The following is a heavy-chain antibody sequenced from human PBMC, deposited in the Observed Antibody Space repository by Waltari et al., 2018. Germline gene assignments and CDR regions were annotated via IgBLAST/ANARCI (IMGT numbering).Heavy chain of an antibody. D-gene: IGHD2-21*01. J-gene: IGHJ4*02. CDR2: MNPNSGNT. V-gene: IGHV1-8*01. CDR1: GYTFTSYD. CDR3: ARDPGVVAVHYFDS. Sequence: QVQLVQSGAEVKKPGASVKVSCKASGYTFTSYDINWVRQATGQGLEWMGWMNPNSGNTGYAQKFQGRVTMTRNTSISTAYMELSSLRADDTAIYYCARDPGVVAVHYFDSWGQGTLVTVSS.